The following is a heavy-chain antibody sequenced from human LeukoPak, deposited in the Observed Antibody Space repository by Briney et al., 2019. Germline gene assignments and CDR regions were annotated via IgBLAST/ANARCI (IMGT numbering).Heavy chain of an antibody. CDR3: ARDLYGDYSFDY. V-gene: IGHV3-30-3*01. CDR2: ISYDGSNK. J-gene: IGHJ4*02. CDR1: VFTFSSYT. Sequence: PGGSLRLSCAASVFTFSSYTMQWVRQARSKGQEWVAVISYDGSNKYYADSVKGRFTISRDNAKNSLYLQMNSLRDEDTAVYYCARDLYGDYSFDYWGQGTLVTVSS. D-gene: IGHD4-17*01.